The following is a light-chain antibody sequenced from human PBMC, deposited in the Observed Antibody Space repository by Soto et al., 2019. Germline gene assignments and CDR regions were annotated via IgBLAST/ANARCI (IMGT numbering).Light chain of an antibody. Sequence: QSVLTQPPSASGTPGQRVTISCSGSSSNIGSNTVNWYQQLPGTAPKLLIYNNNQRPSGVPDRFPGSKSGTSASLAISGLQSEDGADYYCAALDDSLNGLVFGTGTKLTVL. V-gene: IGLV1-44*01. CDR3: AALDDSLNGLV. J-gene: IGLJ1*01. CDR2: NNN. CDR1: SSNIGSNT.